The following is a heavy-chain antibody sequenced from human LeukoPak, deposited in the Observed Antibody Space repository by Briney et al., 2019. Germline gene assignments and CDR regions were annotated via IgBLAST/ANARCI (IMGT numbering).Heavy chain of an antibody. J-gene: IGHJ5*02. CDR3: AGRYCSSTSCRLNWFDP. CDR1: GGSFSGYY. D-gene: IGHD2-2*01. Sequence: SETLSLTCAVYGGSFSGYYWSWIRQPPGKGLEWIGYIYYSGSTNYNPSLKSRVTISVDTSKNQFSLKLSSVTAADTAVYYCAGRYCSSTSCRLNWFDPWGQGTLVTVSS. V-gene: IGHV4-59*12. CDR2: IYYSGST.